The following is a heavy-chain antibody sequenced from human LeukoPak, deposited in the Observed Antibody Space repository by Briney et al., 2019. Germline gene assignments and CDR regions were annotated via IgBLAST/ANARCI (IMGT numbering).Heavy chain of an antibody. V-gene: IGHV1-18*01. CDR3: ARALSIAVAGTSDY. J-gene: IGHJ4*02. CDR2: ISAYNGNT. D-gene: IGHD6-19*01. Sequence: ASVKVSCKASGYTFTSYGISWVRQAPGQGLEWMGWISAYNGNTNYAQKLRGRVTMTTDTSTSTAYMELRSLRSDDTAVYYCARALSIAVAGTSDYWGQGTLVTVSS. CDR1: GYTFTSYG.